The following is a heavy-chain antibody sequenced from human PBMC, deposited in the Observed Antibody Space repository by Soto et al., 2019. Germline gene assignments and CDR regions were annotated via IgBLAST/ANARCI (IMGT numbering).Heavy chain of an antibody. D-gene: IGHD3-10*01. CDR1: GGSISSYY. Sequence: SETLSLTCTVSGGSISSYYWSWIRQPAGKGLEWIGRIYTSGSTNYNPSLKSRVTMSVDTSKNPFSLKLSSVTAADTAVYYCARNRPIYYYGSGSYYNVHWFDPWGQGTLVTVS. V-gene: IGHV4-4*07. CDR2: IYTSGST. CDR3: ARNRPIYYYGSGSYYNVHWFDP. J-gene: IGHJ5*02.